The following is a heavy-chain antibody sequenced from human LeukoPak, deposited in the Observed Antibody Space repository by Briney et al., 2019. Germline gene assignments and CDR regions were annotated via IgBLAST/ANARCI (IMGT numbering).Heavy chain of an antibody. CDR1: GYTFTTYI. V-gene: IGHV7-4-1*02. Sequence: ASVKVSCKASGYTFTTYIMNWVRQAPGQGLEWMGWINTNTGNPTYAQGFTGRFVFSLDTSVSTAYLQISSLKAEDTAVYYCARGPQRTRYYDSSGYQIDYWGQGTLVTVSS. D-gene: IGHD3-22*01. CDR2: INTNTGNP. J-gene: IGHJ4*02. CDR3: ARGPQRTRYYDSSGYQIDY.